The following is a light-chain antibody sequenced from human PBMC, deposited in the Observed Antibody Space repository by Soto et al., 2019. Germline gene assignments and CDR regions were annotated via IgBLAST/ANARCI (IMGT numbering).Light chain of an antibody. Sequence: IQMTQSPSSLSASVGDRVTITCRASQGIRYASGWYQQIPGTAPKRLIYGASILQNGVPSRFGGSGSGTEFTLTISSLQPDDFATYYCQQYNSYSRTFGQGTKVDIK. CDR2: GAS. CDR3: QQYNSYSRT. CDR1: QGIRYA. V-gene: IGKV1-17*01. J-gene: IGKJ1*01.